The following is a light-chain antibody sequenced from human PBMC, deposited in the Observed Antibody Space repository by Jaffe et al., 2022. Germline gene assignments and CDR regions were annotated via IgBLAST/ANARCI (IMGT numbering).Light chain of an antibody. CDR2: EVS. J-gene: IGLJ2*01. CDR3: CSYAGSSTSGVV. CDR1: SSDVGSYNL. V-gene: IGLV2-23*02. Sequence: QSALTQPASVSGSPGQSITISCTGTSSDVGSYNLVSWYQQHPGKAPKLMIYEVSKRPSGVSNRFSGSKSGNTASLTISGLQAEDEADYYCCSYAGSSTSGVVFGGGTKLTVL.